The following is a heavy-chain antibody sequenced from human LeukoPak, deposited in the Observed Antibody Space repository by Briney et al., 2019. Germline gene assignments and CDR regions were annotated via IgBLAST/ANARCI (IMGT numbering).Heavy chain of an antibody. CDR1: GGTFSSYA. J-gene: IGHJ6*03. D-gene: IGHD6-19*01. CDR3: ARVRVQVAVAAGYYYMDV. V-gene: IGHV1-69*06. CDR2: IIPIFGTA. Sequence: GASVKVSCKASGGTFSSYAISWVRQAPGQGLEWMGGIIPIFGTANYAQKFQGRGTITADKSTSTAYMELSSLRSEDTAVYYCARVRVQVAVAAGYYYMDVWGKGTTVTVSS.